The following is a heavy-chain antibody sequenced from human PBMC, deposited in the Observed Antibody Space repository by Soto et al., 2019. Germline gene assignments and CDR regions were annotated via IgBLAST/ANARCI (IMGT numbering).Heavy chain of an antibody. J-gene: IGHJ6*02. Sequence: GGSLRLACAASGFTFSSYWMSWVRQAPGKGLEWVANIKQDGSEKYYVDSAKGRFTIPRDNAKNSLFLQMNSLRAEDTVVYYCARAPGQAGYGMDVWGQGTTVTVSS. CDR2: IKQDGSEK. CDR3: ARAPGQAGYGMDV. V-gene: IGHV3-7*05. CDR1: GFTFSSYW. D-gene: IGHD3-10*01.